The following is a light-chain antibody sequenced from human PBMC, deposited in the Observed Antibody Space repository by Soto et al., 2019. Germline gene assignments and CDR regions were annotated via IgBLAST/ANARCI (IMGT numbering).Light chain of an antibody. V-gene: IGKV1-39*01. CDR2: GTS. CDR3: QQSYSVPWT. Sequence: DIQMTQSPSSLSASVGDRVTITCRASQSISSYLNWYQHKTGKAPKVLIYGTSSLQSGVPSRFSGGGSGTDFTLTISSLQPEDFATYYCQQSYSVPWTFGQGTKVDIK. CDR1: QSISSY. J-gene: IGKJ1*01.